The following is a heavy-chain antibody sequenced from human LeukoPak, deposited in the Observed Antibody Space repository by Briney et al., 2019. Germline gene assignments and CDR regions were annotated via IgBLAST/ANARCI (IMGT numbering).Heavy chain of an antibody. J-gene: IGHJ4*02. CDR1: GYTLTKLS. CDR2: INAGNGNT. Sequence: ASVKVSCKVSGYTLTKLSMHWVRQAPGKGLEWMGWINAGNGNTKYSQEFQGRVTITRDTSASTAYMEPSSLRSEDTAVYYCATGNYDILTGYLYYWGQGTLVTVSS. CDR3: ATGNYDILTGYLYY. D-gene: IGHD3-9*01. V-gene: IGHV1-3*03.